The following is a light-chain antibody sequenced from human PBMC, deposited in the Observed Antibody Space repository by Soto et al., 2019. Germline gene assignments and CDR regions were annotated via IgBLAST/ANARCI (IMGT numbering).Light chain of an antibody. CDR1: SSDVGSYNL. J-gene: IGLJ2*01. CDR2: EGS. CDR3: CSYAGSSTPVV. V-gene: IGLV2-23*01. Sequence: QSALTQPASVSGSPGPSITISCTGTSSDVGSYNLVSWYQQHPGKDPKLMIYEGSKRPSGVSNRFSGSKSGNTASLTISGLQAEDAADYYCCSYAGSSTPVVVGGGTKPTVL.